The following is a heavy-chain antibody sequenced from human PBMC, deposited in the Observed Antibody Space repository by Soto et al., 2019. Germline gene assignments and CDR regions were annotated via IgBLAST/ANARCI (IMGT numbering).Heavy chain of an antibody. CDR2: IIPIIGTA. CDR3: ARGRSAMIPAAAFDS. D-gene: IGHD5-18*01. Sequence: QVHLVQSGAEVKKPGSSVKVSCKSSGGAFSSYLLTWVRQAPGHGLEWMGGIIPIIGTANYAQKFQDRVTISADESTTTAYMELTRLRSEDTAVYYCARGRSAMIPAAAFDSWGQGTLVTVSS. V-gene: IGHV1-69*01. J-gene: IGHJ4*02. CDR1: GGAFSSYL.